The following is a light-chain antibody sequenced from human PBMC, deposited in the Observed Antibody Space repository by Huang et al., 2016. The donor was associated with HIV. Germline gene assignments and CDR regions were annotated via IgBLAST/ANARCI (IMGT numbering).Light chain of an antibody. CDR3: QQYGNSLFT. V-gene: IGKV3-20*01. J-gene: IGKJ3*01. CDR1: QSISSSY. CDR2: GAS. Sequence: EIVLTQSPGTLSLSPGESATLSCRASQSISSSYLAWYQQKPGQAPRLLSYGASGRATGVPDRFSGSGSGTDFILTSSRLEPEDFAVYYCQQYGNSLFTFGPGTKVDIK.